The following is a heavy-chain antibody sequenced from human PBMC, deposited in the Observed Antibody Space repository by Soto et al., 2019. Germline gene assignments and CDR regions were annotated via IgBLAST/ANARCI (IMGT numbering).Heavy chain of an antibody. CDR2: INSDGSST. V-gene: IGHV3-74*01. Sequence: EVQLVESGGGLVQPGGSLRLSCAASGFTFSSYWMHWVRQSPGKGLVWVSRINSDGSSTSYADSVKGRFTISRDNAKNTLYLQMNSLSAEDTAVYYCARVKIYSSGWYDYWGQGTLVTVSS. J-gene: IGHJ4*02. D-gene: IGHD6-19*01. CDR3: ARVKIYSSGWYDY. CDR1: GFTFSSYW.